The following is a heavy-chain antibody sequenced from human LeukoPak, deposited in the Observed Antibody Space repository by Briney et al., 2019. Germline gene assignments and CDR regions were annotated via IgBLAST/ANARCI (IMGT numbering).Heavy chain of an antibody. J-gene: IGHJ4*02. CDR3: ARGQYQLLRRDPAKYYFDY. CDR1: EYTFTSYD. V-gene: IGHV1-18*01. Sequence: GASVKVSCKASEYTFTSYDINWVRQATGQGLEWMGWISAYNGNTNYAQKLQGRVTMTTDTSTSTAYMELRSLRSDDTAVYYCARGQYQLLRRDPAKYYFDYWGQGTLVTVSS. CDR2: ISAYNGNT. D-gene: IGHD2-2*01.